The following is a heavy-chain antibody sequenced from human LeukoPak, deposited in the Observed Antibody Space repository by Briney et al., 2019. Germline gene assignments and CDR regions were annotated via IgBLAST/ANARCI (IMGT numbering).Heavy chain of an antibody. Sequence: GGSLRLSCAASGFTFSSYWMSWVRQAPGKGLEWVANIKQDGSEKYYVDSVKGRFTISRDNAKNSLYLQMNSLRAEDTAVYYCARQRPFFSGPYFDYWGQGTLVTVSS. J-gene: IGHJ4*02. CDR1: GFTFSSYW. CDR3: ARQRPFFSGPYFDY. V-gene: IGHV3-7*01. CDR2: IKQDGSEK. D-gene: IGHD6-25*01.